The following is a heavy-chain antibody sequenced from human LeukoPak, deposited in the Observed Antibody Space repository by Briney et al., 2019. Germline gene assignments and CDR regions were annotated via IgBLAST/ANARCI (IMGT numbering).Heavy chain of an antibody. CDR1: GGSFSGYY. CDR3: ARGRIAALDY. D-gene: IGHD6-13*01. J-gene: IGHJ4*02. CDR2: INHSGST. V-gene: IGHV4-34*01. Sequence: SETLSLTCAVYGGSFSGYYWSWIRQPPGKGLEWIGEINHSGSTNYNPSLKSRVTISVDTSKNQFSLKLSSVTAADTAVYYCARGRIAALDYWGQGTLVTASS.